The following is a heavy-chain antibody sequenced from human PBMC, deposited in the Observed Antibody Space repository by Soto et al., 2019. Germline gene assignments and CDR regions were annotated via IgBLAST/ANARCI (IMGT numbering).Heavy chain of an antibody. J-gene: IGHJ5*02. D-gene: IGHD2-15*01. CDR1: GGSISSGDYY. CDR2: ICYSGST. Sequence: SETLSLTCTVSGGSISSGDYYWSWIRQPPGKGLEWIGYICYSGSTYYNPSLKSRVTISVDTSKNQFSLKLSSVTAADTAVYYCARALIVMAAGRQYNWFDPWGQGTLVTV. V-gene: IGHV4-30-4*01. CDR3: ARALIVMAAGRQYNWFDP.